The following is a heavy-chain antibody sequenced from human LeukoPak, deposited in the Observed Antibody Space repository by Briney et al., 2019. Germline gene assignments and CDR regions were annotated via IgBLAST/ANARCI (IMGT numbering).Heavy chain of an antibody. J-gene: IGHJ4*02. D-gene: IGHD3-22*01. V-gene: IGHV3-23*01. CDR1: GFTFSRYA. CDR2: ISGSGVST. Sequence: PGGSLRLSCAASGFTFSRYAMGWVRQAPGKGLEWVSTISGSGVSTYYADSVKGRFTISRDTSKNTLYLQMNSLRAEDTAVYYCRYDSSGLTLYFDYWGQGTLVTVSS. CDR3: RYDSSGLTLYFDY.